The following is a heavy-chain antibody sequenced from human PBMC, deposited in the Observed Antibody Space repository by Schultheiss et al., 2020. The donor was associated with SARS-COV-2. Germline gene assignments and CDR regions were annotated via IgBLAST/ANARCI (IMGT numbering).Heavy chain of an antibody. CDR2: IYYSGST. CDR3: ARAGGKTVPALFYY. D-gene: IGHD3-16*01. Sequence: SETLSLTCTVSGGSISSYYWSWIRQPPGKGLEWIGYIYYSGSTNYNPSLKSRVTISVDTSKNQFSLKLSSVTAADTAVYYCARAGGKTVPALFYYWGQGTLVTVSS. J-gene: IGHJ4*02. CDR1: GGSISSYY. V-gene: IGHV4-59*01.